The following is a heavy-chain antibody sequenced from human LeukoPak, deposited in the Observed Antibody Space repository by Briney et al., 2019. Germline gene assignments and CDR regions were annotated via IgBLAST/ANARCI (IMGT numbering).Heavy chain of an antibody. CDR2: IYYSGST. Sequence: SETLSLTCTVSGGSISSYYWSWIRQPPGKGLEWIGYIYYSGSTNYNPSLKSRVTISVDTSKNQFSLKLSSVTAADTAVYHCASIGYDSSGFDYWGQGTLVTVSS. V-gene: IGHV4-59*01. CDR1: GGSISSYY. J-gene: IGHJ4*02. D-gene: IGHD3-22*01. CDR3: ASIGYDSSGFDY.